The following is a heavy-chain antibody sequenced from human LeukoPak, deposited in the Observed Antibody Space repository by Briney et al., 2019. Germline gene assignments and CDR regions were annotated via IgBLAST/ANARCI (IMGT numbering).Heavy chain of an antibody. CDR2: TYYRSKWYN. Sequence: SQTLSLTCAVSGDSVSSKNGAWSWIRQSPSRGLGWLGRTYYRSKWYNDYAESMEGRMTISQDTSKNQYSLHLNSVTPDDTAVYYCARDLGTTGWHTFDYWGQGTLVTVSS. CDR1: GDSVSSKNGA. CDR3: ARDLGTTGWHTFDY. V-gene: IGHV6-1*01. J-gene: IGHJ4*02. D-gene: IGHD6-19*01.